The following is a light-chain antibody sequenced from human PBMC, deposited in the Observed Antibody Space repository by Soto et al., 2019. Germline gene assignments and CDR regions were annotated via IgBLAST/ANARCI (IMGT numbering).Light chain of an antibody. CDR1: SSDVGGYNY. V-gene: IGLV2-14*01. CDR2: ETT. J-gene: IGLJ2*01. Sequence: QSALTQPASVSGSPGQSITISCTGTSSDVGGYNYVSWYQQHPGKAPKLMIYETTERPSGVSGRFSGSKSGDTASLTISALQAEDEAVYYCCSYVSTSTSLVFGGGTKLTVL. CDR3: CSYVSTSTSLV.